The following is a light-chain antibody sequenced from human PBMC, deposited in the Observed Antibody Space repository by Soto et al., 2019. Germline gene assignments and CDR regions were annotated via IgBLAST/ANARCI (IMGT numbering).Light chain of an antibody. CDR1: QSLSSY. CDR2: DAS. J-gene: IGKJ3*01. Sequence: EIVLTQSPATLSLSPGERATLSCRASQSLSSYLAWYQQKPGQAPRLLIYDASNRATGIPARFSGSGSGTDFTLTISSLEPEDFAVYYCQQYGSSPPFTFGPGTKVDIK. V-gene: IGKV3-11*01. CDR3: QQYGSSPPFT.